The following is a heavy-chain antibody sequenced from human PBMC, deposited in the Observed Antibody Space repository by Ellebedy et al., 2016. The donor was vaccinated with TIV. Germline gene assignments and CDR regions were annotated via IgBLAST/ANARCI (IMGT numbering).Heavy chain of an antibody. V-gene: IGHV1-2*02. J-gene: IGHJ4*02. Sequence: ASVKVSCKASGYSFTAYYIHWVRQAPGQGLEWMGWINTATGDTTYAQKFQGRVTMTSDTSTSTVYMELSSLRSEDTAIYYCARKYYFDYWGQGTLVTVSS. CDR1: GYSFTAYY. CDR3: ARKYYFDY. CDR2: INTATGDT.